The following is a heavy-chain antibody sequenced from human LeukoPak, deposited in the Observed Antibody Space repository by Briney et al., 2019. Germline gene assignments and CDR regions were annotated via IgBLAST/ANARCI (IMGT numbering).Heavy chain of an antibody. V-gene: IGHV1-2*02. CDR2: INPNSGGT. D-gene: IGHD3-10*01. CDR1: RSTFTDYY. J-gene: IGHJ3*02. Sequence: ASVKVSCKASRSTFTDYYMHWVRQAPGQGLEWIGWINPNSGGTNYAQIFQGRVTMTRDTSISTAYMELSRLRSDDTAVYYCARSAAAMVRGVMGAFDIWGQGTMVTVSS. CDR3: ARSAAAMVRGVMGAFDI.